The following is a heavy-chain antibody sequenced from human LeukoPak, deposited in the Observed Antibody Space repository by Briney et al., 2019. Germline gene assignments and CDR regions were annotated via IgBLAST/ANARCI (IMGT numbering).Heavy chain of an antibody. CDR3: ARDQVIAVAGIGY. V-gene: IGHV7-4-1*02. CDR2: INTNTGNP. J-gene: IGHJ4*02. D-gene: IGHD6-19*01. CDR1: GYTVTSYA. Sequence: ASVSVSCTASGYTVTSYAMNWVRQAPGQGLEWMGWINTNTGNPTYAQGFTGRFVFSLDTSVSTAYLQISSLKAEDTAVYYCARDQVIAVAGIGYWGQGTLVTVSS.